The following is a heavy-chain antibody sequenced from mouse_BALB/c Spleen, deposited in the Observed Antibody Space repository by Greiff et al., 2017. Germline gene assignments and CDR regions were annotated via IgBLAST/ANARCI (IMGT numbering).Heavy chain of an antibody. D-gene: IGHD1-1*01. V-gene: IGHV1S127*01. CDR1: GYTFTSYW. CDR2: IDPSNSET. CDR3: ARCYYDSSPYWYFDV. J-gene: IGHJ1*01. Sequence: VQLQQSGPELVRPGASVKMSCKASGYTFTSYWMHWVKQRPGQGLEWIGMIDPSNSETRLNQKFKDKATLNVDKSSNTAYMQLSSLTSEDSAVYYCARCYYDSSPYWYFDVWGAGTTVTVSS.